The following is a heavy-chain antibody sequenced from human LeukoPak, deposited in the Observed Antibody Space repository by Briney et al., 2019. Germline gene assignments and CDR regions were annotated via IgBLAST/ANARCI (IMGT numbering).Heavy chain of an antibody. J-gene: IGHJ6*03. Sequence: GGSLRLSCAASGFTFSSYAMSWVRQAPGKGLEWVSSISGSGLSTYYADSVKGRFTISRDNSKNTLYLQMNSLRAEDTAVYYCAKDRRIAASYYYYYMDVWGKGTTVTISS. CDR2: ISGSGLST. V-gene: IGHV3-23*01. CDR1: GFTFSSYA. D-gene: IGHD2-15*01. CDR3: AKDRRIAASYYYYYMDV.